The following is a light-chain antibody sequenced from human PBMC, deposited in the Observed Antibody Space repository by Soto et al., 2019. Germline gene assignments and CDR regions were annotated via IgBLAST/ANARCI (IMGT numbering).Light chain of an antibody. CDR3: QQYDNLPPWT. V-gene: IGKV3-15*01. CDR1: QSIGTY. Sequence: EIVMTQSPATLSVSPGERATLSYKASQSIGTYLAWYQQKPGQAPRLLIYGASTRATGVPARFSGGGSGTEFTLTINSLQSEDFAIYHCQQYDNLPPWTFGQGTKVEIK. CDR2: GAS. J-gene: IGKJ1*01.